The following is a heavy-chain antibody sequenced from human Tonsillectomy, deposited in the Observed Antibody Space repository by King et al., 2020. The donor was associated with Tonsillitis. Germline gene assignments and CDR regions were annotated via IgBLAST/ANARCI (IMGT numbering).Heavy chain of an antibody. CDR1: GFTFNSYA. D-gene: IGHD3-22*01. V-gene: IGHV3-23*04. CDR3: AKEYYYDNSGYQPYYFDY. Sequence: EVQLVESGGGLVQPGGSLRLSCAASGFTFNSYAMSWVRQAPGKGLEWVSTISSSGGNTYYADSVKGRFTISRDNSKNTLYLQMNSLGAEDTAVYYCAKEYYYDNSGYQPYYFDYWGQGTLVTVSS. CDR2: ISSSGGNT. J-gene: IGHJ4*02.